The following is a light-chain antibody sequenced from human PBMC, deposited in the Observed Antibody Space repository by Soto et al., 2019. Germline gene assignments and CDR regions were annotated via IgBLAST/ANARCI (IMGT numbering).Light chain of an antibody. CDR1: QTISSW. J-gene: IGKJ1*01. Sequence: DIQMTQSPSTLSGSVGDRVTITCRASQTISSWLAWYQQKPGKAPKLLIYKASTLKSGVPSRFSGSGSDTEFTLTINSLQPDDFATYYCQHYNSYSEAFGQGTKVDIK. CDR2: KAS. V-gene: IGKV1-5*03. CDR3: QHYNSYSEA.